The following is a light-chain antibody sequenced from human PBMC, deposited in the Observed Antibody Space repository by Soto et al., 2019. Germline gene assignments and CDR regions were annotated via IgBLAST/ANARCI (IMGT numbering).Light chain of an antibody. V-gene: IGLV2-8*01. CDR3: SSYAGSNNLRV. J-gene: IGLJ1*01. CDR1: SSDVGGYNY. CDR2: EVS. Sequence: QSVLTQPPSASGSPGQSVTISCTGTSSDVGGYNYVSWYQQHPGKAPKLMIYEVSKRPSGVPDRFSGSKSGNTASLTVSGLLAEDEADYYCSSYAGSNNLRVFGTGTKVTVL.